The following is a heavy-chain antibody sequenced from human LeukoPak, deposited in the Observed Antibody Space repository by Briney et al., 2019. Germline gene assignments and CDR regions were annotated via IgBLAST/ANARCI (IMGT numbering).Heavy chain of an antibody. V-gene: IGHV3-33*01. CDR3: AREGGDSSGYFTYYFDY. D-gene: IGHD3-22*01. CDR1: GFTLSSYG. CDR2: IWYDGSNK. J-gene: IGHJ4*02. Sequence: GRSLRLSCAASGFTLSSYGMHWVRQAPGKGLEWVAVIWYDGSNKYYADSVKGRFTISRDNSKNTLYLQMNSLRAEDTAVYYCAREGGDSSGYFTYYFDYWGQGTLVTVSS.